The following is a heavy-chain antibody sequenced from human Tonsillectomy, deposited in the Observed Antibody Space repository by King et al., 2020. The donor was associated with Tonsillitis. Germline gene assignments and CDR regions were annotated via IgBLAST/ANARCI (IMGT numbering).Heavy chain of an antibody. Sequence: QLVQSGGGVVQPGRSLRLSCAASGFTFSNFGMHWVRQTPGKGLEWVAVISYDGRHKYYADSVKGRLTISRDNSKNTLYLQMVSLRAEDTAVYYCASPWDENSGYPDYWGQGTLVTVSS. CDR2: ISYDGRHK. V-gene: IGHV3-33*05. D-gene: IGHD3-22*01. CDR3: ASPWDENSGYPDY. CDR1: GFTFSNFG. J-gene: IGHJ4*02.